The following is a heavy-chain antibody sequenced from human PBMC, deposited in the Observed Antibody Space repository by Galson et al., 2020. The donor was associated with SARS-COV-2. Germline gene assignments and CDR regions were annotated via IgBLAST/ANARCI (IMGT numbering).Heavy chain of an antibody. D-gene: IGHD2-2*01. Sequence: GGSLRLSCAASGFTFSSYGMHWVRQVPGKGLEWVAVIWYDGSNKYYADSVKGRFTISRDNSKNTLYLQMNSLRAEDTAVYYCAKEYQLPDYYYYYYMDVWGKGTTVTVSS. J-gene: IGHJ6*03. V-gene: IGHV3-33*06. CDR1: GFTFSSYG. CDR3: AKEYQLPDYYYYYYMDV. CDR2: IWYDGSNK.